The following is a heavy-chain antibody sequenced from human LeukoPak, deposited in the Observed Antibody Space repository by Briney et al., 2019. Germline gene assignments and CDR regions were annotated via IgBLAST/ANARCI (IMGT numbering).Heavy chain of an antibody. CDR1: GYTFTIYG. D-gene: IGHD6-19*01. CDR2: ISAFNGNT. Sequence: ASVKVSCKASGYTFTIYGISWVTQAPGQGVEWMGWISAFNGNTNYTQKLQGRDTLTTDTSPSAAYMELRSLRSDDTAVYYCARVGTYSSCLDYWGQGTLVTVSS. J-gene: IGHJ4*02. V-gene: IGHV1-18*01. CDR3: ARVGTYSSCLDY.